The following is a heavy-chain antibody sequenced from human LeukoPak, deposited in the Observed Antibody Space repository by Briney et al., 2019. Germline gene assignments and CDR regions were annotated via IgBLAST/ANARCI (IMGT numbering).Heavy chain of an antibody. CDR3: AKVAPYGKYLFHY. CDR1: GFTFINYA. V-gene: IGHV3-23*01. J-gene: IGHJ4*02. D-gene: IGHD2/OR15-2a*01. Sequence: PGGSLRLSCTASGFTFINYAMNWVRQAPGKGLEWVSALSFSGLTTYYADSVRGRFTISRDNSKSTLYLQMNSLGAEDTAVYYCAKVAPYGKYLFHYWGEGTRVTLFS. CDR2: LSFSGLTT.